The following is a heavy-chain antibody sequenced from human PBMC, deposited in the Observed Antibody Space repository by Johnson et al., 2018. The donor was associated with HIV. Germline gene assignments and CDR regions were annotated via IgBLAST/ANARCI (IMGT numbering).Heavy chain of an antibody. CDR1: GITVNTNY. J-gene: IGHJ3*02. Sequence: VQLVESGGGLVQSGGSLRLSCAASGITVNTNYMSWVRRAPGKGLEWVSVIFSVGNTYYADSVKGRFTISRDNSKNMLYLLMNSLRPEDTAVYYCARDGRDLATRGGFDIWGPGTVVTVSS. V-gene: IGHV3-66*02. CDR3: ARDGRDLATRGGFDI. D-gene: IGHD5-24*01. CDR2: IFSVGNT.